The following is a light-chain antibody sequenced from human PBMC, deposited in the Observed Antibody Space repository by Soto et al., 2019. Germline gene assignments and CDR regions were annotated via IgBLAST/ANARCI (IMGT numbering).Light chain of an antibody. J-gene: IGKJ1*01. Sequence: EVVLTQSPGTLSLSPGERATLSCGASQSGTSSQLACYKQKPGQAPSLLIYGASTRATVIPDRFSGSGSGTNFTLSISRLEPEDFSMYQCLRYGTSPGSFGQGTTVELK. CDR2: GAS. CDR3: LRYGTSPGS. V-gene: IGKV3-20*01. CDR1: QSGTSSQ.